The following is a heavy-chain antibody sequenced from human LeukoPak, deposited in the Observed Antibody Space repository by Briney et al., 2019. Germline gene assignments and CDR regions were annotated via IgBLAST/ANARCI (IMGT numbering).Heavy chain of an antibody. Sequence: GGSLRLSCAASGFSFSTYEFHWVRHAPGKGLEWVSSISSSSSYIYYADSVKGRFTISRDNAKNSLYLQMNSLRAEDTAVYYCARDPNCGGDCYLPHYMDVWGKGTTVTVSS. V-gene: IGHV3-21*01. J-gene: IGHJ6*03. CDR1: GFSFSTYE. CDR3: ARDPNCGGDCYLPHYMDV. D-gene: IGHD2-21*02. CDR2: ISSSSSYI.